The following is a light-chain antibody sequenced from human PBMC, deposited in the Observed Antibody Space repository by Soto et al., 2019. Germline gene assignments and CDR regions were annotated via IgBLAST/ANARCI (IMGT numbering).Light chain of an antibody. Sequence: DIVMTQSPDSLAVSLGERATINCKSSQSVLYSSNNKNYLAWYQQKPGQPPKLLIYRESTRESGVPDRFSGSGSGTDFTLTTSSLQAEDVAVYYCQQYYSPLPTFGQGTKVEIK. CDR2: RES. V-gene: IGKV4-1*01. CDR3: QQYYSPLPT. J-gene: IGKJ1*01. CDR1: QSVLYSSNNKNY.